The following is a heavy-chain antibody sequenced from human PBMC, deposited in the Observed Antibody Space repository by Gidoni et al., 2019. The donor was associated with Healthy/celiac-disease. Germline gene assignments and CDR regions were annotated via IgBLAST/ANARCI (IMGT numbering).Heavy chain of an antibody. D-gene: IGHD1-26*01. CDR3: AREGAGVLVY. CDR2: IYHSGST. J-gene: IGHJ4*02. Sequence: QLQESGPGLVKPSDTLSLTCAVSGYSISSGYYLGWIRQPPGKGLEWIGSIYHSGSTYYNPSLKSRVTISVETSKNQFSLKLSSVTAAETAVYYCAREGAGVLVYWGQGTMVTVSS. V-gene: IGHV4-38-2*02. CDR1: GYSISSGYY.